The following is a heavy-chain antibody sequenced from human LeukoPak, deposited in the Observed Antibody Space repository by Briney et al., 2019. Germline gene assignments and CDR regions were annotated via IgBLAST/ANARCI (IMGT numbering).Heavy chain of an antibody. J-gene: IGHJ4*02. CDR3: ARRAGGYSHPYDY. V-gene: IGHV3-53*01. D-gene: IGHD4-23*01. CDR1: GFTFSSYN. Sequence: PGGSLRLSCAASGFTFSSYNMNWVRQAPGKGLEWVSLIYSGGTTYYADSVKGRFTISRDNSKNTLYLQMNSLRAEDTAVYYCARRAGGYSHPYDYWGQGILVTVSS. CDR2: IYSGGTT.